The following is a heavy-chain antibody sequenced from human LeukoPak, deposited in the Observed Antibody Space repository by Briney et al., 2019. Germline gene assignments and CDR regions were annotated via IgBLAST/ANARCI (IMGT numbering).Heavy chain of an antibody. D-gene: IGHD4-11*01. Sequence: GGSLRLSCAAAGFTLSRNHVNWVRQAPGKGLEWVSYISSDTRAIYYADSVKGRFTISRDNAKDSLYLQMNSLRDEDTAVYCCATDYAYSFDIWGQGTMVTVSS. CDR1: GFTLSRNH. CDR2: ISSDTRAI. CDR3: ATDYAYSFDI. J-gene: IGHJ3*02. V-gene: IGHV3-48*02.